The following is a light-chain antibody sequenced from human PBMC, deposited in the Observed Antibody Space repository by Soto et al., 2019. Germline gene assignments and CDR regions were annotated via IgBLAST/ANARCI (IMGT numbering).Light chain of an antibody. CDR2: KTS. Sequence: DIQMTQSPSTLSASVGDRFSITCLASQSLNSWLAWYQQKTGKAPKLLIYKTSTLESGVPSRFSGSGSGTEFTLTISNLQPDDFATYYCQQYNTYSFGQGTKVDIK. CDR3: QQYNTYS. J-gene: IGKJ2*01. V-gene: IGKV1-5*03. CDR1: QSLNSW.